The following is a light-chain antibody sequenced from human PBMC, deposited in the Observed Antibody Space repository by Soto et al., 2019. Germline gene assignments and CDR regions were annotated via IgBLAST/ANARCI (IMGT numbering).Light chain of an antibody. V-gene: IGKV2-30*01. CDR3: MEGTHWPPT. Sequence: EVVMTQSPLSLPVTLGQPASISCRSSLSLVFSDGNTYLNWLQQRPGQSPRRLIYMVSNRDSGVPDRFSGSGSGTDFTLKISRVEAEDVGVYYCMEGTHWPPTFGQGTKVEIK. CDR1: LSLVFSDGNTY. J-gene: IGKJ1*01. CDR2: MVS.